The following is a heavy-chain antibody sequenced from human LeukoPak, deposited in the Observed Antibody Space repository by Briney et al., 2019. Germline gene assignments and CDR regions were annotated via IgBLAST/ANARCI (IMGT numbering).Heavy chain of an antibody. Sequence: GGSLRLSCAASGFTFSSCAMSWVRQAPGKGLEWVSTISGGGGRRYYADSVKGRFTIARDNSKNTLYLQVTRVRAEDTAVYYCEKVDCSAGSCYSIDYWGQGTLVTVSS. CDR2: ISGGGGRR. J-gene: IGHJ4*02. D-gene: IGHD2-15*01. CDR1: GFTFSSCA. V-gene: IGHV3-23*01. CDR3: EKVDCSAGSCYSIDY.